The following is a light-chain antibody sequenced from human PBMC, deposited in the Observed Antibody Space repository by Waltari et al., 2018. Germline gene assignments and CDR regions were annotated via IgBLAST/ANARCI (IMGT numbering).Light chain of an antibody. CDR2: GAS. V-gene: IGKV3-15*01. J-gene: IGKJ5*01. Sequence: EVVLTQSPPTLSVSPGDTVTFPCRASQSINTNLSWYQQKPGQAPRLLIYGASTRATDIPARFSGSGSGTDFTLTISSLQPEDFAIYYCQQYNNSPITFGQGTRLEIK. CDR3: QQYNNSPIT. CDR1: QSINTN.